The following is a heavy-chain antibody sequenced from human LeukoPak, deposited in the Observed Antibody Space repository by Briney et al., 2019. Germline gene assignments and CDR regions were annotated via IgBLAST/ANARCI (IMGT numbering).Heavy chain of an antibody. CDR3: ARVHEDYFDY. J-gene: IGHJ4*02. CDR2: IKQDGSET. CDR1: GFMFSSYW. V-gene: IGHV3-7*01. Sequence: GGSLRFSCAASGFMFSSYWMTWVRQAPGKGLEWVANIKQDGSETDYVDSVKGRFTISRDSAKTSLYLQMNRLRAEDTAVYYCARVHEDYFDYWGQGTLVTVSS.